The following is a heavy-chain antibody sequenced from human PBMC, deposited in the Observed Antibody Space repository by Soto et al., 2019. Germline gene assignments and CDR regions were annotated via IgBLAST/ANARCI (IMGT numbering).Heavy chain of an antibody. D-gene: IGHD6-13*01. CDR3: ARSGIAAAGTFDP. Sequence: PAETLSLTCIVSGGSISSYYWGWIRQPPGKGLEWIGSIYYSGSTYYNPSLKSRVTISVDTSKNQFSLKLSSVTAADTAVYYCARSGIAAAGTFDPWGQGTLVTVSS. CDR1: GGSISSYY. CDR2: IYYSGST. J-gene: IGHJ5*02. V-gene: IGHV4-39*01.